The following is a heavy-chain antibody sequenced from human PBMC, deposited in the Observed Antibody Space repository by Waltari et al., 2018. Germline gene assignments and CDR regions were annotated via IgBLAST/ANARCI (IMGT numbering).Heavy chain of an antibody. V-gene: IGHV3-33*08. J-gene: IGHJ6*03. Sequence: QVQLVESGGGVVQPGKSLRLSCAGSGFGFSSFGIHWVRQAPGKGVEWVAIIWFDGSKIYYADSVKGRFTISRDNSRNTVYLQMNSLRPEDSGVYYCARCPDEYNYYYMEVWGRGTTVSVSS. CDR3: ARCPDEYNYYYMEV. CDR2: IWFDGSKI. CDR1: GFGFSSFG.